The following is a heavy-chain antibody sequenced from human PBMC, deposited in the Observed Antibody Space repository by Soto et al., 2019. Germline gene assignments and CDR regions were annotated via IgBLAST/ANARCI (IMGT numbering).Heavy chain of an antibody. CDR2: IYYSGST. Sequence: SENLSLTSTVSGGSTSSSRYYLGWIRQPPGKGLERIGSIYYSGSTYYNPSLKRRVTISVDTSKNQFSLKLSSVTVADTAVYYCARNSSVGLAVAWGQGTLVTVS. J-gene: IGHJ4*02. V-gene: IGHV4-39*01. CDR1: GGSTSSSRYY. CDR3: ARNSSVGLAVA. D-gene: IGHD6-19*01.